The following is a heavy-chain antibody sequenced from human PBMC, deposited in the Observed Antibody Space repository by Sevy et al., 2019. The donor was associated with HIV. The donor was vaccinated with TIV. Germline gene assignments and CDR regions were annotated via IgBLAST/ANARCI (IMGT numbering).Heavy chain of an antibody. D-gene: IGHD6-25*01. CDR2: ISGSGGST. V-gene: IGHV3-23*01. J-gene: IGHJ6*02. CDR3: ARDLRDSSGFGIYKGVMDV. Sequence: GGSLRLSCAASGFTFSSYAMSWVRQAPGKGLEWVSAISGSGGSTYYADSVKGRFTISRDNSKNTLYLQMNSLRAEDTAVYYCARDLRDSSGFGIYKGVMDVWGQGTTVTVSS. CDR1: GFTFSSYA.